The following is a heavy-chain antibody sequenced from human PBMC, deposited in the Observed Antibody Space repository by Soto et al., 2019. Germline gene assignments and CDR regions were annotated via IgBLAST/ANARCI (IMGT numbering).Heavy chain of an antibody. J-gene: IGHJ6*02. CDR1: GGTFSSYA. V-gene: IGHV1-69*13. CDR2: IIPIFGTA. D-gene: IGHD5-18*01. Sequence: SVKVSCKASGGTFSSYAISWVRQAPGQGLEWMGGIIPIFGTANYAQKFQGRVTITADESTSTAYMELSSLRSEDTAVYFCARKVQGAMVTRDYYYGMDVWGQGTTVTVSS. CDR3: ARKVQGAMVTRDYYYGMDV.